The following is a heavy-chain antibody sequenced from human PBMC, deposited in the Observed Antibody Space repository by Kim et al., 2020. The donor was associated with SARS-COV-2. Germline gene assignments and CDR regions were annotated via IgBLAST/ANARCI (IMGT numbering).Heavy chain of an antibody. Sequence: GGSLRLSCAASGFTFSDYYMSWIRQAPGKGLEWVSYISNSGRTIYYADSVKGRFTISRDNAKNSLYLQMNSLRAEDTAVYYCARAEYYYDCSGYYGAFDSWGQGPLVTVSS. V-gene: IGHV3-11*01. CDR1: GFTFSDYY. J-gene: IGHJ4*02. CDR2: ISNSGRTI. CDR3: ARAEYYYDCSGYYGAFDS. D-gene: IGHD3-22*01.